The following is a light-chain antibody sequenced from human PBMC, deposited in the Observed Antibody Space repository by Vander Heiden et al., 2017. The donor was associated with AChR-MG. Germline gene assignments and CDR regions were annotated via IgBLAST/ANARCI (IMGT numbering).Light chain of an antibody. CDR2: DAS. J-gene: IGKJ2*01. Sequence: DIQMTQSPSSLSASVGDRVTITCQASQDISNYLNWYQQKPGKAPKLLIYDASNLETGVPSRFSGSGSGTDFTFTISSPQPEDIATYYCQQYDNLWAFGQGTKLEIK. CDR1: QDISNY. CDR3: QQYDNLWA. V-gene: IGKV1-33*01.